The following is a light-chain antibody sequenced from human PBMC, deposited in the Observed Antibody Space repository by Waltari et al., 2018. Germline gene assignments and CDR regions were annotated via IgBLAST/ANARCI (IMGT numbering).Light chain of an antibody. CDR2: EVS. CDR1: RSLLHSEGKTF. V-gene: IGKV2D-29*01. Sequence: DVVMTQTPLFLSVTPGQPASISCESSRSLLHSEGKTFLYWYLQRPGQPPQLLMYEVSNRFSGVPDRFSGSGAETDFTLTISRVEAEDVGIYYGMQSLFLPYTFGQGTKLEI. J-gene: IGKJ2*01. CDR3: MQSLFLPYT.